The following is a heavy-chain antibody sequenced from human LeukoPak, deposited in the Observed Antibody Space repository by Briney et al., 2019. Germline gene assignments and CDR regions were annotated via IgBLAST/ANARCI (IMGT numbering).Heavy chain of an antibody. CDR1: GGSISSSDYY. CDR2: SYYSGTT. Sequence: SETLSLTCIVSGGSISSSDYYWGWVRQPPGKGLEWIGSSYYSGTTYYNPSLKSRLTISVDTSMNQFSLILISVTAADTAVYYCMRRVNDLEAFDVWGPGTMVTVSS. CDR3: MRRVNDLEAFDV. V-gene: IGHV4-39*01. J-gene: IGHJ3*01. D-gene: IGHD3-3*01.